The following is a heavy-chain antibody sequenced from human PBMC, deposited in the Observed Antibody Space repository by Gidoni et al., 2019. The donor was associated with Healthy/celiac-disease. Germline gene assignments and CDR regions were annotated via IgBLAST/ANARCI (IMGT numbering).Heavy chain of an antibody. CDR2: SYSGGST. V-gene: IGHV3-53*01. D-gene: IGHD6-13*01. Sequence: EVQLVESGVGLIQPGGSLRLSCAASGFTVSSNYMRWVRQAPGKGLEWVSVSYSGGSTYYADSVKGRFTISRDNSKNTLYLQMNSLRAEDTAVYYCARASYSSSWYGPYYGMDVWGQGTTVTVSS. CDR1: GFTVSSNY. CDR3: ARASYSSSWYGPYYGMDV. J-gene: IGHJ6*02.